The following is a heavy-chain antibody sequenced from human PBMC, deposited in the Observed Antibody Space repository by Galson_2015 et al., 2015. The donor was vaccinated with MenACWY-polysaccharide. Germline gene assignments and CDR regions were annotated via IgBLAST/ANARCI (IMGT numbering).Heavy chain of an antibody. CDR3: AKDSTDFWSVAGRFDH. J-gene: IGHJ5*02. CDR2: IRSSGTNT. Sequence: SLRLSCAASGFTFTSYAMSWVRQAPGKGLEWVSAIRSSGTNTYYADSVKGRFTISRDNSKNTLYLQMNNLRAEDTAVYYCAKDSTDFWSVAGRFDHWGQGTLDTVSS. CDR1: GFTFTSYA. D-gene: IGHD3-3*01. V-gene: IGHV3-23*01.